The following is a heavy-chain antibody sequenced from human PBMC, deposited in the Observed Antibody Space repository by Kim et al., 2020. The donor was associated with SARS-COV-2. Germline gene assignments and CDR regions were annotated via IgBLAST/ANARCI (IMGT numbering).Heavy chain of an antibody. CDR3: ARDRNTFYYYDSSGYYHPPKGSHWFDP. J-gene: IGHJ5*02. V-gene: IGHV3-11*05. CDR1: GFTFSDYY. Sequence: GGSLRLSCAASGFTFSDYYMSWIRQAPGKGLEWVSYISSSSSYTNYADSVKGRFTISRDNAKNSLYLQMNSLRAEDTAVYYCARDRNTFYYYDSSGYYHPPKGSHWFDPWGQGTLVTVSS. CDR2: ISSSSSYT. D-gene: IGHD3-22*01.